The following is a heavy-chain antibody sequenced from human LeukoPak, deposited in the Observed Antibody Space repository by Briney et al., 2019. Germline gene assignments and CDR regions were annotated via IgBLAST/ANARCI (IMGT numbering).Heavy chain of an antibody. J-gene: IGHJ4*02. CDR1: GASISSWY. CDR2: INGDGSTS. Sequence: ETLSLTCTVSGASISSWYWSWIRQPPGKGLVWVSCINGDGSTSNYADSVKGRFTISRDNAKNTLYLQMHSLRAEDTAVYYCARDEPTVTTGPPVGSWGQGTLVTVSS. D-gene: IGHD4-17*01. CDR3: ARDEPTVTTGPPVGS. V-gene: IGHV3-74*01.